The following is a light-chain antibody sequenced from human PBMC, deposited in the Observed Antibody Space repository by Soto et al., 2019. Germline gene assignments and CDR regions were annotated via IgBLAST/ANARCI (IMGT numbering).Light chain of an antibody. CDR2: DVS. CDR1: SSDVGGYNY. Sequence: QSALTQPASVSGSPGQSITISCTGTSSDVGGYNYVSWYQQHPGKAPKLMIYDVSNRPSGVSNRFSGSKSGNTASLTISGLQAEEEADYYCRSETSNTVVFGGGTQLTVL. J-gene: IGLJ2*01. V-gene: IGLV2-14*01. CDR3: RSETSNTVV.